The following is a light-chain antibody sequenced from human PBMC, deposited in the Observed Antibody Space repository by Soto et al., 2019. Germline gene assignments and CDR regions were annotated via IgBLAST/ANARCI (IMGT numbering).Light chain of an antibody. Sequence: QSALTQPPSASGSPGQSVTISCTGTSSDVGGYKFVSWYQQHPGKAPKLIIYEVSQRPSGVSDRFSGSKSGNTASLTISGLQAEDEADYYCSSYTITSTLVIFGGGTKLTVL. J-gene: IGLJ2*01. CDR3: SSYTITSTLVI. CDR1: SSDVGGYKF. CDR2: EVS. V-gene: IGLV2-14*01.